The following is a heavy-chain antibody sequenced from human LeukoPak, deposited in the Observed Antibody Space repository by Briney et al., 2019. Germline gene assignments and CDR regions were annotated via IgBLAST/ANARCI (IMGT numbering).Heavy chain of an antibody. CDR1: GFTFSNFV. CDR3: AIEYEGFFDS. Sequence: SGGSLRLSCAASGFTFSNFVMSWVRQAPGKGLEWVSVISGRGGSIYYADSVEGRFTISRDNSKNTLYLQMSSLRAEDTAVYYCAIEYEGFFDSWGQGTLVAVSS. J-gene: IGHJ4*02. D-gene: IGHD2-15*01. CDR2: ISGRGGSI. V-gene: IGHV3-23*01.